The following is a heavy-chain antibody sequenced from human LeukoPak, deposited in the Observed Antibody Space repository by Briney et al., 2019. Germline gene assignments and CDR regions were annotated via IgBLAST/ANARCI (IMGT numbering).Heavy chain of an antibody. J-gene: IGHJ6*03. Sequence: SETLSLTCTVSGGSISSGSYYWSWIRQPAGKGLEWIGRIYTSGSTNYNPSLKSRVTISVDTSKNQFSLKLSSVTAADTAVYYCARGGAAPYYYYYYMDVWGKGTTVTVSS. CDR2: IYTSGST. CDR3: ARGGAAPYYYYYYMDV. V-gene: IGHV4-61*02. D-gene: IGHD6-6*01. CDR1: GGSISSGSYY.